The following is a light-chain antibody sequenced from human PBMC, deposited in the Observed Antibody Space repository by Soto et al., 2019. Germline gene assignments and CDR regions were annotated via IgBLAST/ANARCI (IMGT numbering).Light chain of an antibody. CDR1: SSNIGSNS. J-gene: IGLJ2*01. CDR3: QSYDSSLSGSKV. CDR2: GNS. Sequence: QSVLTQPPSASGTPGQRVTISCSGSSSNIGSNSVYWYQQLPGTAPKLLIYGNSNRPSGVPDRFSGSKSGTSASLAITGLQAEDEADYYCQSYDSSLSGSKVFGGGTKLTVL. V-gene: IGLV1-40*01.